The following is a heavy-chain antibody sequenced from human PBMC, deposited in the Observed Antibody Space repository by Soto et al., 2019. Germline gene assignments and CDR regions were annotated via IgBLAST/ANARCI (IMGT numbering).Heavy chain of an antibody. Sequence: QVQLVQSGAEVKKPVSSVKVSCKATGGTFSISGISWVRQAPGRRLEWMGGIIPVFGRANYAQKFQVRVTITADDATSTAYIKLGSLRIEDTGVYYCASVRRSYSHYGMDVWRQGTKVTVSS. CDR1: GGTFSISG. CDR2: IIPVFGRA. J-gene: IGHJ6*02. V-gene: IGHV1-69*01. CDR3: ASVRRSYSHYGMDV. D-gene: IGHD1-26*01.